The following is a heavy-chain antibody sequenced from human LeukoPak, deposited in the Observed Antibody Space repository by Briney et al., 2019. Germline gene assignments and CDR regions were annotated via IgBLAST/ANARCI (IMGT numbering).Heavy chain of an antibody. D-gene: IGHD3-3*01. CDR2: IIPIFGTA. Sequence: ASVKDSCKASGGTFSSYAISWVRQAPGQGIEWMGGIIPIFGTANYAQKFQGRVTITADESTSTAYMELSSLRSEDTAVYYCASRQAGDFWSGYYRWGQGTLVTVSS. CDR3: ASRQAGDFWSGYYR. J-gene: IGHJ5*02. V-gene: IGHV1-69*13. CDR1: GGTFSSYA.